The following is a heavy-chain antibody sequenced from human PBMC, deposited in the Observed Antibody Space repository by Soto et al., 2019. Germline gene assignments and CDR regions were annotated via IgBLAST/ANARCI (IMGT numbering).Heavy chain of an antibody. D-gene: IGHD1-26*01. V-gene: IGHV3-30*03. CDR1: GFAFSTYG. Sequence: QVQLVESGGGVVQPGRSLRLSCAASGFAFSTYGMHWVRQAPGKGLEWVAVTTSDGARINYADSVKGRFTISRDNSRTTLYLQMNSLSIDDTAVYYCARKNPGREWELPDYWGKGTLVTVSS. CDR3: ARKNPGREWELPDY. CDR2: TTSDGARI. J-gene: IGHJ4*02.